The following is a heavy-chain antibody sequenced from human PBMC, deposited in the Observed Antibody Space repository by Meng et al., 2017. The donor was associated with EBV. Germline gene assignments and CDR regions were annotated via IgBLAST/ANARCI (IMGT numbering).Heavy chain of an antibody. CDR2: ISAYNGNT. V-gene: IGHV1-18*01. CDR1: GYTFTSYG. CDR3: ARDGGLYDTPSPFDY. D-gene: IGHD3-22*01. Sequence: QVQRVQSGAEGRKPGASVKASCKASGYTFTSYGISWVRQAPGQGLEWMGWISAYNGNTNYAQKLQGRVTMTTDTSTSTAYMELRSLRSDDTAVYYCARDGGLYDTPSPFDYWGQGTLVTVSS. J-gene: IGHJ4*02.